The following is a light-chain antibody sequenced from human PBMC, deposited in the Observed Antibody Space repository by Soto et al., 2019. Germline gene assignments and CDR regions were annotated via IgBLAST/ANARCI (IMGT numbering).Light chain of an antibody. J-gene: IGLJ2*01. Sequence: QSALTQPPSASGSHGQSVTISCTGTSSDVGGYNYVSWYQHLPGKAPKLMIYEVSKRPSGVPDRFSGSKSGNTASLTVSGLQAEDEADYYCSSYAGSNNFVVFGGGTKLTVL. CDR1: SSDVGGYNY. CDR2: EVS. V-gene: IGLV2-8*01. CDR3: SSYAGSNNFVV.